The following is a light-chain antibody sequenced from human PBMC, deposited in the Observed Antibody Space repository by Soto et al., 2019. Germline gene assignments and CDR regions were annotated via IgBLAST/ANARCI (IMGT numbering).Light chain of an antibody. CDR3: CAYVSSNTLL. CDR1: SSDVGGYDL. J-gene: IGLJ3*02. V-gene: IGLV2-23*01. Sequence: QSALTQHASVSGSPGQSITISCTGTSSDVGGYDLVSWYQQHPGQAPKLIIYEGSKRPSGISNRFSGSKSGNTASLIISGLQGDDEGDYYCCAYVSSNTLLFGGGTKLTVL. CDR2: EGS.